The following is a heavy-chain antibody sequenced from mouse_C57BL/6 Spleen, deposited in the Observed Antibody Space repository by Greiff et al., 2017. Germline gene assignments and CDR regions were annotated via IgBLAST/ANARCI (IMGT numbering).Heavy chain of an antibody. J-gene: IGHJ4*01. Sequence: QVQLQQPGAELVKPGASVKMSCKASGYTFTSYWITWVKQRPGQGLEWIGDLYPGSGSTNYNEKFKSKATLTVDTSSSTAYMQLSSLTSEDSAVYYCARRGIYYGNYDAMDYWGQGTSVTVSS. V-gene: IGHV1-55*01. D-gene: IGHD2-1*01. CDR1: GYTFTSYW. CDR3: ARRGIYYGNYDAMDY. CDR2: LYPGSGST.